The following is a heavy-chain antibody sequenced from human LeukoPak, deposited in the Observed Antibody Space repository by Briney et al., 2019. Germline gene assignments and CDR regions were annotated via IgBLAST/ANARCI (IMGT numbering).Heavy chain of an antibody. CDR1: GFTFNYYG. D-gene: IGHD6-19*01. V-gene: IGHV3-33*01. J-gene: IGHJ4*02. CDR3: ARDQAGIAVAGTWGYFDY. Sequence: GGSLRLSCAASGFTFNYYGMHWVRQAPGKGLEWVAGIWYDGSNKYYVDSVKGRFTISRDNSKNTLYLQMNSLRAEDTAVYYCARDQAGIAVAGTWGYFDYWGQGTLVTVSS. CDR2: IWYDGSNK.